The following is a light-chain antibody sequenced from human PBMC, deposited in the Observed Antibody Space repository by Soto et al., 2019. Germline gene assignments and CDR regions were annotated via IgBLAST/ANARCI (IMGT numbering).Light chain of an antibody. J-gene: IGLJ3*02. CDR3: QLWNSSSDQGV. Sequence: SYELTQPPSVSVAPEKTATITCGGDNIGINAVHWYQQKPGQARLLVVYYDSDRPSGIPERFSGSTSGNTATLTISRAEAGDEADYYCQLWNSSSDQGVFGGGTKLTVL. CDR1: NIGINA. V-gene: IGLV3-21*04. CDR2: YDS.